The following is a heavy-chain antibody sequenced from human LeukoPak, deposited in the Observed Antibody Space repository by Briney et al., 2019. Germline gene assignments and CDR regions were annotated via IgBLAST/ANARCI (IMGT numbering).Heavy chain of an antibody. D-gene: IGHD6-19*01. V-gene: IGHV4-4*02. Sequence: PSETLSLTCAVSGGSISSSNWWSWVRQPPGKGLEWIGEIYHSGSTNYNPSLKSRVTISVDKSKNQLSLKLSSVTAADTAVYYCAGGGSGWPTSVVVDFWGQGTLVTVSS. CDR2: IYHSGST. CDR3: AGGGSGWPTSVVVDF. J-gene: IGHJ4*02. CDR1: GGSISSSNW.